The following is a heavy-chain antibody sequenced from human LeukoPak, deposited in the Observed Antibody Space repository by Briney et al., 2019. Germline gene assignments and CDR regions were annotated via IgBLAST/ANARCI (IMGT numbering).Heavy chain of an antibody. J-gene: IGHJ5*02. V-gene: IGHV1-18*01. CDR3: ARDQGYYYDSGGPNWFDP. D-gene: IGHD3-22*01. CDR1: GYTFTSYG. CDR2: ISAYNGNT. Sequence: ASVKVSCKASGYTFTSYGISWVRQAPGQGLEWMGWISAYNGNTNYAQKLQGRVTMTTDTSTSTAYMELRSLRSDDTAVYYCARDQGYYYDSGGPNWFDPWGQGTLVTVSS.